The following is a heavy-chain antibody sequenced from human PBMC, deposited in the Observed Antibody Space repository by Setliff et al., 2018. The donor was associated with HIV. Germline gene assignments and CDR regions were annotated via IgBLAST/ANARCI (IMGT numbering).Heavy chain of an antibody. V-gene: IGHV1-2*02. D-gene: IGHD3-22*01. CDR3: AGVPGRYDSSGYAFDI. Sequence: ASVKVSCKASGYTFTGYYMHWVRQAPGQGLEWMGWINPNSGGTNYAQKFQGRVTMTRDTSISTAYMELSRLRPDDTAVYYCAGVPGRYDSSGYAFDIWGQGTMVTVSS. CDR1: GYTFTGYY. J-gene: IGHJ3*02. CDR2: INPNSGGT.